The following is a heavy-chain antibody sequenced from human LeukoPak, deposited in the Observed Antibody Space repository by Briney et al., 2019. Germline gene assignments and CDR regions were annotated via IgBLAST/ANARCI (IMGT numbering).Heavy chain of an antibody. V-gene: IGHV3-53*01. D-gene: IGHD4-17*01. Sequence: GGSLRLSCAASGFTVSSNYMSWVRQAPGKGLEWVSVIYSGGSTYYADSVKGRFTISRDNSKNTLYLQMNSLRAEDTAVYYCATYLRSGPIDCWGQGTLVTVSS. CDR1: GFTVSSNY. J-gene: IGHJ4*02. CDR3: ATYLRSGPIDC. CDR2: IYSGGST.